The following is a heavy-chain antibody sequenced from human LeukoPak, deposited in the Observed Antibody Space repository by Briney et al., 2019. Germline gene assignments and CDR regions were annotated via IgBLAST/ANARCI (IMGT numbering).Heavy chain of an antibody. D-gene: IGHD6-13*01. CDR2: IWYDGSNK. V-gene: IGHV3-33*01. CDR1: GFTFSSYG. J-gene: IGHJ3*01. Sequence: PGRALRLSCAASGFTFSSYGMHWGRQAPGKGLEWGAVIWYDGSNKYYADSVKGRLPIYRDNSKNTLYLQMNSLRDEDTAVYYCARDGSALVRAFDLWGQGTMVTVSS. CDR3: ARDGSALVRAFDL.